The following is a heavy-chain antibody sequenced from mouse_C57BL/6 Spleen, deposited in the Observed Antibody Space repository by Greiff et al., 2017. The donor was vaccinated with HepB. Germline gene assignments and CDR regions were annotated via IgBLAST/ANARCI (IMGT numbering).Heavy chain of an antibody. V-gene: IGHV2-5*01. CDR1: GFSLTSYG. CDR2: IWRGGST. J-gene: IGHJ2*01. Sequence: QVQLKESGPGLVQPSQSLSITCTVSGFSLTSYGVHWVRQSPGKGLEWLGVIWRGGSTDYNAAFMSRLSITKDNPKSQVFFKMNSLQADDTAIYYCAKNGGYYAYYFDYWGQGTTLTVSS. D-gene: IGHD2-3*01. CDR3: AKNGGYYAYYFDY.